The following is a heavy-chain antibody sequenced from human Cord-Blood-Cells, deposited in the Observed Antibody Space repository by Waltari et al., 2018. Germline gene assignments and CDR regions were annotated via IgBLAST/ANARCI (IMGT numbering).Heavy chain of an antibody. V-gene: IGHV4-39*02. CDR3: ARELNYFDY. Sequence: QLQLQESGPGLVKPSETLSLTCTVSVGSISSSSYYWGWNRQPPGKGLEWIGSIYYSGSTYYNPSLKSRVTISVDTSKNQFSLKLSSVTAADTAVYYCARELNYFDYWGQGTLVTVSS. J-gene: IGHJ4*02. CDR1: VGSISSSSYY. CDR2: IYYSGST.